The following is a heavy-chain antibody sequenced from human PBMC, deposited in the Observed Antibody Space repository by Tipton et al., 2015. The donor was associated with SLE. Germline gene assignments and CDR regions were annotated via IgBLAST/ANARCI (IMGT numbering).Heavy chain of an antibody. D-gene: IGHD3-3*01. CDR3: ASAGVRFLEWLFRRGAFDI. CDR2: INHSGST. CDR1: GGSFSGYY. V-gene: IGHV4-34*01. Sequence: TLSLTCAVYGGSFSGYYCSWIRQPPGKGLEWIGEINHSGSTNYNPSLKSRVTISVDTAKNQFSLKLNSVTAADTAVYYCASAGVRFLEWLFRRGAFDIWGQGTMVTVSS. J-gene: IGHJ3*02.